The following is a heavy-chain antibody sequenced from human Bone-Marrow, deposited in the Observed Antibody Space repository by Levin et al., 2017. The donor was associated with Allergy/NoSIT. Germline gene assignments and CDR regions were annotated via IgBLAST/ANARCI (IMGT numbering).Heavy chain of an antibody. J-gene: IGHJ4*02. CDR1: DDSISSYY. CDR3: ARYGTVPSAHFDY. CDR2: IYGSESA. V-gene: IGHV4-4*07. D-gene: IGHD2-2*01. Sequence: PSETLSLTCTVSDDSISSYYWGWIRQPAGKGLEWIGRIYGSESASYNPSFKSRVIMSIDTPKRQLSLKLTSVTAADTAVYYCARYGTVPSAHFDYWGQGTLVTVSS.